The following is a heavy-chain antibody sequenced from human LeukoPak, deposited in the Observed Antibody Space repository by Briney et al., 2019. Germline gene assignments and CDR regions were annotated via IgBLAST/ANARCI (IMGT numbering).Heavy chain of an antibody. V-gene: IGHV1-2*02. Sequence: ASVKVSCKASGYTFTDYYMHWVRQAPGQGLEWMGWINPNSGGTNYAQKFQGRVTMTRDTSISTAYMELSRLRSDDTAVYYCARTINYYDSSGYYYGLDYWGQGTLVTVSS. CDR2: INPNSGGT. D-gene: IGHD3-22*01. CDR1: GYTFTDYY. J-gene: IGHJ4*02. CDR3: ARTINYYDSSGYYYGLDY.